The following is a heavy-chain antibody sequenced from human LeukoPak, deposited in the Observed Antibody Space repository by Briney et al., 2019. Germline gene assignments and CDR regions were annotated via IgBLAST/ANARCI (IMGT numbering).Heavy chain of an antibody. J-gene: IGHJ4*02. D-gene: IGHD5-18*01. CDR2: ISGSGAST. CDR3: ARADWDTAMIDY. V-gene: IGHV3-23*01. Sequence: GGSLRLSCAASGFTFSNYAMRWVRQAPGKGLEWVSGISGSGASTYYADSVKGRFTISRDNAKNTLYLQMNSLRAEDTAVYYCARADWDTAMIDYWGQGTLVTVSS. CDR1: GFTFSNYA.